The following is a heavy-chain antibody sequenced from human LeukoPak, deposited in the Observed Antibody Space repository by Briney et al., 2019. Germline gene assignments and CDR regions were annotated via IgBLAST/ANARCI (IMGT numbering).Heavy chain of an antibody. V-gene: IGHV4-4*02. CDR2: ISHAGST. J-gene: IGHJ5*02. CDR1: GDSISSNNW. Sequence: SETLSLTCTVSGDSISSNNWWNWVRQPPGKGLDWIGEISHAGSTKYNPSLKNRVTISVDTSKNQFSLKLNSVTAADTAVYYCARHYGPWGQGTLVTVSS. CDR3: ARHYGP. D-gene: IGHD3-16*01.